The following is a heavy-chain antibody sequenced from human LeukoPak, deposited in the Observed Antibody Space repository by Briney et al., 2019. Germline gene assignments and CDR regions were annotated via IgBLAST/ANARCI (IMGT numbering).Heavy chain of an antibody. J-gene: IGHJ3*01. CDR1: VVSITSFY. V-gene: IGHV4-59*01. D-gene: IGHD3-22*01. Sequence: SETLSLTCSVSVVSITSFYWSWIRQPPGQGLEWLGFIFHSGDTSYNASLKSRVTISLDTSKNQVSLRLRSVTSAGTAMYFCLREASTPYYDSSGYYRQPETFDVWRLGTMVTVSS. CDR2: IFHSGDT. CDR3: LREASTPYYDSSGYYRQPETFDV.